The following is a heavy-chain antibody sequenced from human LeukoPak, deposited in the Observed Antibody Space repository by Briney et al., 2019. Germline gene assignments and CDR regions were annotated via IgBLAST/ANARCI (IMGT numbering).Heavy chain of an antibody. CDR1: GFTFSSYG. J-gene: IGHJ3*02. CDR2: ISYDGSNK. V-gene: IGHV3-30*18. D-gene: IGHD3-10*01. Sequence: GGSLRLSCAASGFTFSSYGMHWVRQAPGKGLEWVAVISYDGSNKYYADSVKGRFTISRDNSKNTVYLQMNSLRAEDTAVYYCAKEGYYGSGRTSFDIWGQGTMVTVSS. CDR3: AKEGYYGSGRTSFDI.